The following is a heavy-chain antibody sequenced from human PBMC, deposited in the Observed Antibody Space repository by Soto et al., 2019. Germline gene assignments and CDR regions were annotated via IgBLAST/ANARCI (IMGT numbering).Heavy chain of an antibody. CDR3: ARSYYHYYRLAV. CDR1: GGSISSYY. J-gene: IGHJ6*02. Sequence: SETLSLTCTVSGGSISSYYWSWIRQPPGKGLEWIGYIYYSGSTNYNPSLKSRVTISVDTSKNQFSLKLSSVTAADTAVYYCARSYYHYYRLAVWGQGTTVTVSS. V-gene: IGHV4-59*08. CDR2: IYYSGST.